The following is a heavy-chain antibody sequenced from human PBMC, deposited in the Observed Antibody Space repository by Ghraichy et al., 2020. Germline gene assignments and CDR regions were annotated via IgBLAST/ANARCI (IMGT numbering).Heavy chain of an antibody. CDR1: GYTFTGYY. Sequence: ASVKVSCKASGYTFTGYYMHWVRQAPGQGLEWMGWINPNSGGTNYAQKFQGRVTMTRDTSISTAYMELSRLRSDDTAVYYCARSLPYGDYVYFQHWGQGTLVTVAA. CDR2: INPNSGGT. D-gene: IGHD4-17*01. V-gene: IGHV1-2*02. J-gene: IGHJ1*01. CDR3: ARSLPYGDYVYFQH.